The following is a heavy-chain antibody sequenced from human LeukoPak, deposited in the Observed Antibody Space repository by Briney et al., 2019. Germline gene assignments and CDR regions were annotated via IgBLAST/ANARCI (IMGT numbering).Heavy chain of an antibody. CDR1: GFIFTGYF. Sequence: GGSLRLSCAASGFIFTGYFMSWARQAPGKGLEWVASIKHDGSEKYYVDSVRGRFTISRDNTKNLLYLQMSSLRAEDTAVYYCATDRGWRTSGYYLYYFEYWGQGTLVTFSS. V-gene: IGHV3-7*01. CDR2: IKHDGSEK. J-gene: IGHJ4*02. D-gene: IGHD3-3*01. CDR3: ATDRGWRTSGYYLYYFEY.